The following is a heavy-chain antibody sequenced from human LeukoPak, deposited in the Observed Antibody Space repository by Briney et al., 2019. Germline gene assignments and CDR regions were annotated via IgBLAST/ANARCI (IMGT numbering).Heavy chain of an antibody. D-gene: IGHD6-19*01. CDR1: GYTFTSYR. CDR3: AASGWSKPYYFDF. CDR2: ISAYNGNT. Sequence: ASVKVSCKASGYTFTSYRISWVRQAPGQGLEWMGWISAYNGNTNYAQKFQDRVTMTTDTSTNTAYMELRSLRSDDTAVYYCAASGWSKPYYFDFGGQGTLVTVS. V-gene: IGHV1-18*01. J-gene: IGHJ4*02.